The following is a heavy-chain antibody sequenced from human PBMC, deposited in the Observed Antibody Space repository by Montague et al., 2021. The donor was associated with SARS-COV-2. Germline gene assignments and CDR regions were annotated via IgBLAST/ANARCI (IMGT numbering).Heavy chain of an antibody. CDR1: GFTFSSYA. D-gene: IGHD2-15*01. CDR3: AKRYCSGGSCYSGFDP. Sequence: SLRLSCAASGFTFSSYAMSWVRQAPGKGLEWVSAISGSGGSTYYADSVKGRFTISRDNSKNTLYPQMNSLRAGDTAVYYCAKRYCSGGSCYSGFDPWGQGTLVTVSS. J-gene: IGHJ5*02. V-gene: IGHV3-23*01. CDR2: ISGSGGST.